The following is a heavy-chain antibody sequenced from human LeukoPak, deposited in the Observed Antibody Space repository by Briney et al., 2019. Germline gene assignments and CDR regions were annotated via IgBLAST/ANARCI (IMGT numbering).Heavy chain of an antibody. CDR2: ISGSGGST. D-gene: IGHD3-3*01. J-gene: IGHJ4*02. V-gene: IGHV3-23*01. CDR3: AREHRITIFGVVIRWYYYGFDY. Sequence: PGGSLRLSCAASGFTFSSYAMSWVRQAPGKGLEWVSAISGSGGSTYYADSVKGRFTISRDNSKNTLYLQMNSLRAEDTAVYYCAREHRITIFGVVIRWYYYGFDYWGQGTLVTVSS. CDR1: GFTFSSYA.